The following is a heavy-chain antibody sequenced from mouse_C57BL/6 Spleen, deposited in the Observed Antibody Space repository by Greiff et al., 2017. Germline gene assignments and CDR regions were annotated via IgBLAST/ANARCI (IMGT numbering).Heavy chain of an antibody. J-gene: IGHJ2*01. V-gene: IGHV5-17*01. D-gene: IGHD4-1*01. CDR2: ISSGSSTI. CDR1: GFTFSDYG. CDR3: ARQLTGGDFDY. Sequence: DVMLVESGGGLVKPGGSLKLSCAASGFTFSDYGMHWVRQAPEKGLEWVAYISSGSSTIYYADTVKGRFTISRDNAKNTLFLQMTSLRSEDTAMYYCARQLTGGDFDYWGQGTTLTVSS.